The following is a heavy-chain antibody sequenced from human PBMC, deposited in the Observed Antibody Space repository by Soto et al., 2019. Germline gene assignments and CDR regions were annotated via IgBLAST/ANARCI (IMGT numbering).Heavy chain of an antibody. D-gene: IGHD2-2*01. CDR1: GFTFSSYA. CDR2: ISGSGGST. V-gene: IGHV3-23*01. Sequence: GGSLILSCAASGFTFSSYAMSWVRQAPGKGLEWVSAISGSGGSTYYADSVKGRFTISRDNSKNTLYLQMNSLRAEDTAVYYCAKEEGVVVPAAMVNWFDPWGQGTLVTVSS. CDR3: AKEEGVVVPAAMVNWFDP. J-gene: IGHJ5*02.